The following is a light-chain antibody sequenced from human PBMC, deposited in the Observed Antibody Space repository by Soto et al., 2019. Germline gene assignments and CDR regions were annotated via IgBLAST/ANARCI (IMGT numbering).Light chain of an antibody. Sequence: DIQVTQSPPTLSASVGDRVTITWRASQTVSTWMAWYQQKPGKAPKLLVYDASTLRSGVASRFSGSGSGTEFTLIISGLQPDDSATYYCQQYTNTNNPWMFGQGTKVDIK. CDR1: QTVSTW. CDR3: QQYTNTNNPWM. J-gene: IGKJ1*01. CDR2: DAS. V-gene: IGKV1-5*01.